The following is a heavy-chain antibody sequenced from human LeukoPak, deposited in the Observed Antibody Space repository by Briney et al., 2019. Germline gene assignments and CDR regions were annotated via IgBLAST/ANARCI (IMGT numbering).Heavy chain of an antibody. V-gene: IGHV5-51*01. CDR1: GYTFRNFW. CDR3: ARGRGGYTGYENFDF. CDR2: IYPDDSDT. J-gene: IGHJ4*02. Sequence: GESLKISCKVSGYTFRNFWIGWVRQKPGRGLEFMAVIYPDDSDTIYSPSFQGHVTVSADVSIRTTYLQWTSLEASDSATYICARGRGGYTGYENFDFWGQGTMVTVS. D-gene: IGHD5-12*01.